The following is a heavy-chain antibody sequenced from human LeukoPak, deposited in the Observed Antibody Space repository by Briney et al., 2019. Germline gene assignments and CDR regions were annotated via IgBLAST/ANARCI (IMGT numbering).Heavy chain of an antibody. CDR2: ISYDGSNK. D-gene: IGHD2-2*01. Sequence: PGRSLRLSCAASGFTFSSYAMHWVRQAPGKGLEWVAVISYDGSNKYYADSVKGRFTISRDNSKNTLFLQMNGLRAEDTAVYYCAKEAQGCSITSCYFDSWGQGTLVAVSS. J-gene: IGHJ4*02. V-gene: IGHV3-30*04. CDR3: AKEAQGCSITSCYFDS. CDR1: GFTFSSYA.